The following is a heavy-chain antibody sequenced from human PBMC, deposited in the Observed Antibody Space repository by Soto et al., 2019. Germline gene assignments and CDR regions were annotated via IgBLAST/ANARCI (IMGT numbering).Heavy chain of an antibody. D-gene: IGHD3-22*01. CDR3: ARGDYYDSSGPFSDAFDV. CDR1: GFTFSSHW. Sequence: GGSLRLSCAASGFTFSSHWMSWVRQAPGKGLEWVANIKPDGSEKWYVDSVKGRFTISRDNAKNSLYLQMNSLRAEDTAVYYCARGDYYDSSGPFSDAFDVWGQGTMVTVSS. CDR2: IKPDGSEK. J-gene: IGHJ3*01. V-gene: IGHV3-7*04.